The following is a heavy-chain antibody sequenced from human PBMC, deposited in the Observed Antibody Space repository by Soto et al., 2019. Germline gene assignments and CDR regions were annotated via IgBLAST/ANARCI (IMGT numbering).Heavy chain of an antibody. CDR3: VGGSLLH. J-gene: IGHJ4*02. V-gene: IGHV3-30*03. Sequence: PGGSLRLSCAASGFTFSSYGMHWVRQAPGKGLEWVTMISHNVSIQFYADSVKGRFTISRDNSKDTLYLQMNRLTREDTAVYHCVGGSLLHWGQGTPVTVSS. CDR2: ISHNVSIQ. CDR1: GFTFSSYG.